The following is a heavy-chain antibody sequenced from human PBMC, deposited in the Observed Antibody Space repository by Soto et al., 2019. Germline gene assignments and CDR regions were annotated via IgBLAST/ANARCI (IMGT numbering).Heavy chain of an antibody. D-gene: IGHD6-6*01. Sequence: EVQLVESGGGLVQPAGSLRLSCAASGFSFSTYSMNWVRQAPGKGLEWVSYISSRSYTIYYVDSVKGRFTISRDNAKNSLYLQKNSLRDEDTAVYYCARGGSSSDNGMDVWGQGTTVTVSS. V-gene: IGHV3-48*02. CDR1: GFSFSTYS. J-gene: IGHJ6*02. CDR2: ISSRSYTI. CDR3: ARGGSSSDNGMDV.